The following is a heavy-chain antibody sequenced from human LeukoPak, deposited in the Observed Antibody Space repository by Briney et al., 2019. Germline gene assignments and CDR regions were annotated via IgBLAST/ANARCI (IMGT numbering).Heavy chain of an antibody. CDR2: ITVSGGRT. V-gene: IGHV3-23*01. CDR1: GFIFSTFS. CDR3: AKGVAVPGSFHWYFDL. Sequence: GGSLRLSCAAPGFIFSTFSMSWVRQAPGKGLDWVSGITVSGGRTYSADSVKGRFTISRDDSKDTLFLQMDSLTTEDTAVYYCAKGVAVPGSFHWYFDLWGRGTLVTVSS. J-gene: IGHJ2*01. D-gene: IGHD6-19*01.